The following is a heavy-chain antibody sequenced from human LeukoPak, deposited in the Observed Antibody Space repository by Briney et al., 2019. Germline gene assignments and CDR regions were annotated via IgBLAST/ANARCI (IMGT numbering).Heavy chain of an antibody. D-gene: IGHD1-26*01. CDR2: ISAYNGNT. CDR1: GYTFTSYG. V-gene: IGHV1-18*01. J-gene: IGHJ4*02. Sequence: GASVKVSCKASGYTFTSYGISWVRQAPGQGLEWMGWISAYNGNTNYAQKLQGRVTMTTDTSTSTAYMELRSLRSDDTAVYYCARNSGPYSGSYYSGLTDYWGQGTLVTVSS. CDR3: ARNSGPYSGSYYSGLTDY.